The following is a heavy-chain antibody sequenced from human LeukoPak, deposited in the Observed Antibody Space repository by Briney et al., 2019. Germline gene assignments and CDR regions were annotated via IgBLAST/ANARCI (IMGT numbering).Heavy chain of an antibody. J-gene: IGHJ4*02. CDR2: INPNSGGT. Sequence: ASVKVSCKASGYTFTSYYMHWVRQAPGQGLEWMGWINPNSGGTNYAQKFQGRVTMTRDTSISTAYMELSRLRSDDTAVYYCARVLVGYDYVWGSYRYTFDYWGQGTLVTVSS. CDR3: ARVLVGYDYVWGSYRYTFDY. D-gene: IGHD3-16*02. V-gene: IGHV1-2*02. CDR1: GYTFTSYY.